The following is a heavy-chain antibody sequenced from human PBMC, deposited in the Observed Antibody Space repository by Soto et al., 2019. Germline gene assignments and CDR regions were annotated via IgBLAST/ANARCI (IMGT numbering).Heavy chain of an antibody. CDR3: AREGEDIVVVPAAIGDTGDAFDI. J-gene: IGHJ3*02. Sequence: ASVKVSCKASGYTFTSYGISWVRQAPGQGLEWMGWMNPNSGNTGYAQKFQGRVTMTRNTSISTAYMELSSLRSEDTAVYYCAREGEDIVVVPAAIGDTGDAFDIWGQGTMVTVSS. CDR1: GYTFTSYG. D-gene: IGHD2-2*01. CDR2: MNPNSGNT. V-gene: IGHV1-8*01.